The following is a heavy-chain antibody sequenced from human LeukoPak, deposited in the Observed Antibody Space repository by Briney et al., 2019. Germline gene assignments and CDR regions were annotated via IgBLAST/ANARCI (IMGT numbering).Heavy chain of an antibody. D-gene: IGHD2-2*01. J-gene: IGHJ4*02. CDR1: VGSISSYY. CDR2: IYYSGST. CDR3: ASGYCSSTSCSIDY. Sequence: SETLSLTCTVSVGSISSYYWSWIRQPRRKGREWIGYIYYSGSTNYNPSLKSRVTISVDTSKNQFSLKLSSVTAADTAVYYCASGYCSSTSCSIDYWGQGTLVTVSS. V-gene: IGHV4-59*01.